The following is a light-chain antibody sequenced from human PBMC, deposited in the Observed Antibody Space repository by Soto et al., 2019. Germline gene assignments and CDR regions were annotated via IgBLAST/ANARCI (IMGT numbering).Light chain of an antibody. Sequence: QSVLTQPPSASGSPGQSVSISCSGGSSDVGGSKYVSWYQVKPGKAPKPIIYEVNRRPEGAPYRFPGSKSGNTASLTVSGLQAEDEGEYYCFSYADTNNFVFGSGTKVTVL. J-gene: IGLJ1*01. CDR3: FSYADTNNFV. CDR2: EVN. CDR1: SSDVGGSKY. V-gene: IGLV2-8*01.